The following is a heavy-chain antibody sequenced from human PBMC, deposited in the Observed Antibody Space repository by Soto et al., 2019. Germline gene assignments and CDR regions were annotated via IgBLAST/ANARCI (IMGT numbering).Heavy chain of an antibody. CDR3: ARQMFIGGMDV. Sequence: SETVSLTCTVSGGSISSYYWSWIRQPPGKGLEWIGYIYYSGSTNYNPSLKSRVTISVDTSKNQFSLRLSSVTAADTAVYHCARQMFIGGMDVWGQGTTVTVSS. CDR1: GGSISSYY. CDR2: IYYSGST. D-gene: IGHD2-15*01. V-gene: IGHV4-59*08. J-gene: IGHJ6*02.